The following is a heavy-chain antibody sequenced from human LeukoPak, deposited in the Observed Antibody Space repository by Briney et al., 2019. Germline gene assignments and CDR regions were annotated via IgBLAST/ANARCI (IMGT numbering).Heavy chain of an antibody. CDR3: AKGGGSTFDN. V-gene: IGHV3-23*01. CDR1: GFTFSTYA. CDR2: ISDTGGDT. D-gene: IGHD3-10*01. Sequence: GGSQRLSCAASGFTFSTYAMSWVRQAPGKGLEWVSSISDTGGDTYYAESVKGRFTISRDNARNTFYLQLTSPRDEDTALYYCAKGGGSTFDNWGQGILVTVSS. J-gene: IGHJ4*02.